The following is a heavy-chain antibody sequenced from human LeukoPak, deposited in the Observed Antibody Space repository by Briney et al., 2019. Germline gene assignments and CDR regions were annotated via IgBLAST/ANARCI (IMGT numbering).Heavy chain of an antibody. V-gene: IGHV3-9*01. D-gene: IGHD2-2*01. CDR2: ISWNSGSI. CDR1: GFTFDDYV. CDR3: AKAASYCSSTSCRLGWFDP. Sequence: GRSLRLSCAASGFTFDDYVMPWVRQAPGKGLEWVSGISWNSGSIGYADSVKGRFTISRDNAKNSLYLQMNSLRAEDTALYYCAKAASYCSSTSCRLGWFDPWGQGTLVTVSS. J-gene: IGHJ5*02.